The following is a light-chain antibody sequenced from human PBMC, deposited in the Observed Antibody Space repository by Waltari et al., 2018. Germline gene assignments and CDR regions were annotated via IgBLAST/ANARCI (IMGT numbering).Light chain of an antibody. CDR1: QSVFYSSNNRNY. CDR3: QQYYATPRT. J-gene: IGKJ1*01. V-gene: IGKV4-1*01. Sequence: DIVMTQSPDSLAVSLGERATINCKSSQSVFYSSNNRNYLGWYQHKPGQPPKLLIYWASTRESGIPDRFSGSGSETDFARTISRLQAEDVAVYYCQQYYATPRTFGQGTKVENK. CDR2: WAS.